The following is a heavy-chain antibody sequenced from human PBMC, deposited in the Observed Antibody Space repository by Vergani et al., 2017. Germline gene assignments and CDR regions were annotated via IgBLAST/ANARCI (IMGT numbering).Heavy chain of an antibody. J-gene: IGHJ4*02. CDR2: ISSSGSTI. Sequence: EVQLVESGGGLVQPGGSLRLSCAASGFTFSSYEMNWVRQAPGKGLEWVSYISSSGSTIYYADSVKGRFTISRDNAKNSLYLQMNSLRAEDTAVYYCAGGGNSGSYLGYWGQGTLVTVSS. D-gene: IGHD1-26*01. CDR3: AGGGNSGSYLGY. CDR1: GFTFSSYE. V-gene: IGHV3-48*03.